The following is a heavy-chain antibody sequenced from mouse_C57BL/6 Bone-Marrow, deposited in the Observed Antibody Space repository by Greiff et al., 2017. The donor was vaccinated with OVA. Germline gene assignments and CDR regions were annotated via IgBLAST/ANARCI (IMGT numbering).Heavy chain of an antibody. CDR1: GFTFSSYC. D-gene: IGHD2-1*01. V-gene: IGHV5-6*02. J-gene: IGHJ2*01. CDR2: ISSGGSST. CDR3: ARKEIYSGNFYFDY. Sequence: EVKLVESGGDLVKPGGSLKLSCAASGFTFSSYCMSWVRQTPDQRLEWVATISSGGSSTYYPESVKGRVTLSRDNAKNTLYLQMSSLKSENTAMYYCARKEIYSGNFYFDYWGQGTPLPVSS.